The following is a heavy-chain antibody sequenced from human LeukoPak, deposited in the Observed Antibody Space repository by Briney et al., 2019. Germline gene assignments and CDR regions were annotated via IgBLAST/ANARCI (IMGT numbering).Heavy chain of an antibody. CDR1: GGSFSGYY. CDR2: INHSGST. J-gene: IGHJ5*02. CDR3: ARGSYCSSTSCYIFFDNWFDP. D-gene: IGHD2-2*02. Sequence: SETLSFTCAVYGGSFSGYYWSWIRHPPGKGLEWIGEINHSGSTNYNPSLKSRVTISVDTSKNQCSLKLRSVTAADTAVYYCARGSYCSSTSCYIFFDNWFDPWGQGALVSVSS. V-gene: IGHV4-34*01.